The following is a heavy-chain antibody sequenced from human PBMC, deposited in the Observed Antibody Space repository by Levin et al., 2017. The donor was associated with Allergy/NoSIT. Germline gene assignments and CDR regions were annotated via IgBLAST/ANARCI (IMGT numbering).Heavy chain of an antibody. Sequence: PGGSLRLSCAASGFTFSSYSMNWVRQAPGKGLEWVSSISSSSSYIYYADSVKGRFTISRDNAKNSLYLQMNSLRAEDTAVYYCARDRSYYGDYDYWGQGTLVTVSS. V-gene: IGHV3-21*01. CDR3: ARDRSYYGDYDY. J-gene: IGHJ4*02. D-gene: IGHD4-17*01. CDR2: ISSSSSYI. CDR1: GFTFSSYS.